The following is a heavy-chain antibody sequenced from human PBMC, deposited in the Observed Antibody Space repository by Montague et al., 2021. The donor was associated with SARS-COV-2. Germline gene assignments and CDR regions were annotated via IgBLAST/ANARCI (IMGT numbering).Heavy chain of an antibody. V-gene: IGHV6-1*01. Sequence: CAISGDSVSSNTATWSWTRQSPSRGLEWLGRTYYRSKWYHDYAISLKSRITINPDTSKNQFSLQLSSVAPENTAVFYCARTTARMLYPENAFDIWGQGTMVTVSS. D-gene: IGHD2-15*01. CDR1: GDSVSSNTAT. CDR2: TYYRSKWYH. CDR3: ARTTARMLYPENAFDI. J-gene: IGHJ3*02.